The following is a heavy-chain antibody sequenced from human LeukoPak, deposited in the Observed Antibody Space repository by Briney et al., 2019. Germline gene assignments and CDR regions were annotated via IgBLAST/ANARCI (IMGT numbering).Heavy chain of an antibody. CDR1: GGSFSGYY. CDR3: ARGGERSGGSCYD. D-gene: IGHD2-15*01. J-gene: IGHJ3*01. CDR2: SNHSGST. Sequence: PSATLSLTWAVCGGSFSGYYGSGSRAPPGKGEEGSGESNHSGSTNYKQTLKSGVTIAVDTSKNQSSVKVSSVTAAATAVYYCARGGERSGGSCYDWGQGTMVTVSS. V-gene: IGHV4-34*01.